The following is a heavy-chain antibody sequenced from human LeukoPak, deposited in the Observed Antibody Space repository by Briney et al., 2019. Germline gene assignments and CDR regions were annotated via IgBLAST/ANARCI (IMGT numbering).Heavy chain of an antibody. D-gene: IGHD2-2*01. CDR1: GFTFSSYA. CDR3: ARGPYWPNIVVVPENYYMDV. CDR2: ISGSGGST. V-gene: IGHV3-23*01. Sequence: PGGSLRLSCAASGFTFSSYAMSWVRQAPGKGLEWVSAISGSGGSTYYADSVKGQFTISRDNSKNTLYLQMNSLRAEDTAVYYCARGPYWPNIVVVPENYYMDVWGKGTTVTVSS. J-gene: IGHJ6*03.